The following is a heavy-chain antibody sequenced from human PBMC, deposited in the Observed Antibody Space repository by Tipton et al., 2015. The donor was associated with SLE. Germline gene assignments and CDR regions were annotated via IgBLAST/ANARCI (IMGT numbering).Heavy chain of an antibody. Sequence: TLSLTCTVSGGSISSYYWSWIRQPPGKGLEWIGYIYYSGSTNYNPSLKGRVTISVDTSKNQFSLKLSSVTAADTAVYYCASSKRGPGYGGYFDYWGQGTLVTVSS. D-gene: IGHD5-12*01. CDR3: ASSKRGPGYGGYFDY. CDR1: GGSISSYY. CDR2: IYYSGST. V-gene: IGHV4-59*07. J-gene: IGHJ4*02.